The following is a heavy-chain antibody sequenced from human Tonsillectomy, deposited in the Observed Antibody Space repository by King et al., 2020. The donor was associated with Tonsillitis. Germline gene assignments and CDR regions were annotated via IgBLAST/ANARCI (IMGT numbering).Heavy chain of an antibody. CDR3: AKRITSDILTGYSHYYYYGMDV. CDR2: VSHDGSNK. V-gene: IGHV3-30*18. Sequence: QVQLVESGGGVVQPGRSLRLSCAASGFTFSTYGIHWVRQAPGRGLEWVAVVSHDGSNKDYADSVKGRFTISRDNSKNTLFLQMNSLRAEDTAVYYCAKRITSDILTGYSHYYYYGMDVWGQGTTVTVS. D-gene: IGHD3-9*01. CDR1: GFTFSTYG. J-gene: IGHJ6*02.